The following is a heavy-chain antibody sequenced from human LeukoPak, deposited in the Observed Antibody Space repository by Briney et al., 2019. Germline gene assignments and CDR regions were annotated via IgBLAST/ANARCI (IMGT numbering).Heavy chain of an antibody. CDR2: ISYDGSNK. V-gene: IGHV3-30*04. Sequence: GRSLRLSCAASGFTFSSYAMHWVRQAPGKGLEWVAVISYDGSNKYYADSVKGRFTISRDNSKNTLYLQMNSLRAEDTAVYYCACGYSYGTIDYWGQGTLVTVSS. J-gene: IGHJ4*02. D-gene: IGHD5-18*01. CDR3: ACGYSYGTIDY. CDR1: GFTFSSYA.